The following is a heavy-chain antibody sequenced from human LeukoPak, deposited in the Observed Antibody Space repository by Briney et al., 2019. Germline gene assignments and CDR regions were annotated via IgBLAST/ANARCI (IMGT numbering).Heavy chain of an antibody. V-gene: IGHV3-21*01. J-gene: IGHJ5*02. CDR3: ARGQLWQTGWFDP. CDR2: ISSTSSYI. CDR1: GFTFSDYS. Sequence: GGSLRLFCAASGFTFSDYSMHWVRQAPGKGLEWVSCISSTSSYIYYADSVRGRFTISRDNAKNSLYLQMNSLRAEDTAVYYCARGQLWQTGWFDPWGQGTLVTVSS. D-gene: IGHD5-18*01.